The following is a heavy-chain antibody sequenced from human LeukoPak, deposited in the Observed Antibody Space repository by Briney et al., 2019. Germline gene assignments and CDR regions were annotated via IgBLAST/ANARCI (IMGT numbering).Heavy chain of an antibody. CDR2: IYSGGST. Sequence: PGGSLRLSCAASGLTVSSNYMSWVRQAPGKGLEWVSVIYSGGSTYYADSVKGRFTISRDNSKNTLYLQMNSLRAEDTAVYYCARAPGYDSSGSHAFDIWGQGTMVTVSS. CDR1: GLTVSSNY. D-gene: IGHD3-22*01. V-gene: IGHV3-53*01. CDR3: ARAPGYDSSGSHAFDI. J-gene: IGHJ3*02.